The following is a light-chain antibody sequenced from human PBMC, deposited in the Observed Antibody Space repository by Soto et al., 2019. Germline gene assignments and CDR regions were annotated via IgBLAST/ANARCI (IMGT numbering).Light chain of an antibody. V-gene: IGLV2-8*01. CDR2: EVS. Sequence: QSVLTQPPSTAGSPGQSVTISCTGTSSDVGGYNYVSWYQQHQGKAPKLMIYEVSKRPSGVPDRFSGSKSGNPASLTVSGLQAEDKADYYCSSYEGSNNYVFGTGTKVTXL. CDR3: SSYEGSNNYV. J-gene: IGLJ1*01. CDR1: SSDVGGYNY.